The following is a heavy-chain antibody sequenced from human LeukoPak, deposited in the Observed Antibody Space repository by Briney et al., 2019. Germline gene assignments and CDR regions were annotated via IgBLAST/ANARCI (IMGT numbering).Heavy chain of an antibody. CDR1: GFTFNKNG. Sequence: GGSLRLSCAASGFTFNKNGMHWVRQAPGKGLEWVALIWYDGSDQYYADSVKGRFTISRDNSKNTLFLQMNSLRAEDTAVYFCARFTEGVSFDSWGQGTLVTVSS. CDR3: ARFTEGVSFDS. J-gene: IGHJ4*02. CDR2: IWYDGSDQ. V-gene: IGHV3-33*01. D-gene: IGHD2-8*01.